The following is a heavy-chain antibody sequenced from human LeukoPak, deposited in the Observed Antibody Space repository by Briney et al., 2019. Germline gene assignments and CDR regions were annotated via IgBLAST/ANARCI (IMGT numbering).Heavy chain of an antibody. CDR1: GGSFSGYY. D-gene: IGHD3-10*01. V-gene: IGHV4-34*01. CDR3: ARGYGSGSYYQY. J-gene: IGHJ4*02. Sequence: TSETLSLTCAVYGGSFSGYYWSWIRQPPGKGLEWIGEINHSGSTNYNPSLKSRVTISVDTSKNQFSLKLSSVTAADTAVYYCARGYGSGSYYQYWGQGTLVTVSS. CDR2: INHSGST.